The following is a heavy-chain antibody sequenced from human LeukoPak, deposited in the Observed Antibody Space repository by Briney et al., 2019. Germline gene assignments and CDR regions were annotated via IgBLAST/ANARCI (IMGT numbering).Heavy chain of an antibody. D-gene: IGHD3-10*01. CDR3: ATSLVLLWFGEFRGFDP. V-gene: IGHV1-24*01. CDR1: GYTLTELS. CDR2: FDPEDGET. Sequence: GASVKVSCKVSGYTLTELSMHWVRQAPGKGLEWMGGFDPEDGETVYAQKFQGRVTTTEDTSTDTAYMELSSLRSEDTAVYYCATSLVLLWFGEFRGFDPWGQGTLVTVSS. J-gene: IGHJ5*02.